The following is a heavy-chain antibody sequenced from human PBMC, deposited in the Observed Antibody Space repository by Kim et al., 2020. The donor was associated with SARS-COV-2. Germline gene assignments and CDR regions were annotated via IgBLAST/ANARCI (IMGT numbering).Heavy chain of an antibody. Sequence: GGSLRLSCAASGFTFSSYEMNWVRQAPGKGLEWVSYISSSCSTIYYADSVKCRFTISRDNAKNSLYLQMSSLRAEDTAVYYCARDHIVVVSAASLPGHTAGYYYYYGMDVWGQGTTVTVSS. CDR1: GFTFSSYE. J-gene: IGHJ6*02. CDR3: ARDHIVVVSAASLPGHTAGYYYYYGMDV. D-gene: IGHD2-2*01. CDR2: ISSSCSTI. V-gene: IGHV3-48*03.